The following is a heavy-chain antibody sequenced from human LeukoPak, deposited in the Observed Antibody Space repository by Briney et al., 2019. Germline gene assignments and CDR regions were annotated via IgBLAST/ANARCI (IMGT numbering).Heavy chain of an antibody. CDR1: GLNFDDYA. D-gene: IGHD5-24*01. J-gene: IGHJ2*01. Sequence: PSRSLRLSCAVSGLNFDDYAIHWVRQAPGRGLGWVSGINWKTGNGIYADSVKGRFTISRDNAKNSLYLQMSGLRAEDTGLYYCTRRAARWQFDLWGRGTLLTVSS. CDR3: TRRAARWQFDL. V-gene: IGHV3-9*01. CDR2: INWKTGNG.